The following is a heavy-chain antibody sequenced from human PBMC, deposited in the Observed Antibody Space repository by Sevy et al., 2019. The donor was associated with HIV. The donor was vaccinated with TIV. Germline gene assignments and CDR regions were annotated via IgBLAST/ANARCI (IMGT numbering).Heavy chain of an antibody. CDR3: AKGAGSSLLSAIAY. D-gene: IGHD2-15*01. CDR1: GFTFDDYG. CDR2: IIWNSATI. J-gene: IGHJ4*02. V-gene: IGHV3-9*03. Sequence: GGSLRLSCAASGFTFDDYGMHWVRQAPGKGLEWVSGIIWNSATIVYADSAKGRFTISRDNARNSLYLQMNSLRVEDMAFYYCAKGAGSSLLSAIAYWGQGTLVTVSS.